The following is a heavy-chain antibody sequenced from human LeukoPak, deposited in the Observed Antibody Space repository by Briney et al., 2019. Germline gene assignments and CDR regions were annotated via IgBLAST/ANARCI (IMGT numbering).Heavy chain of an antibody. J-gene: IGHJ4*02. V-gene: IGHV3-23*01. CDR3: AKDHSRGYSYGYGH. CDR2: ISVSGNT. CDR1: GFTLSSYA. D-gene: IGHD5-18*01. Sequence: GGSLRLSCAASGFTLSSYAMSWVRQAPGKGLEWVSAISVSGNTYHADSVKGRFTISRDSSKNTLYLQMNRLRAEDAAVYYCAKDHSRGYSYGYGHWGQGTLVTVSS.